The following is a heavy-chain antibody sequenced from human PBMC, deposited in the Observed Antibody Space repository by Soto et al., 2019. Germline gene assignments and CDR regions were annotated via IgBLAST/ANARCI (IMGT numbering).Heavy chain of an antibody. V-gene: IGHV2-5*02. CDR3: ARLYSGSYFDY. D-gene: IGHD1-26*01. Sequence: QITLKESGPTLVKPTQTLTLTCTFSGFSLSINAVGVGWIRQPPGKALEWLALIYWDGDKRYSPSLKSRLTITKDTSKNPVVLTMTNMDPVDTASYYCARLYSGSYFDYWGQGTLVTVSS. CDR2: IYWDGDK. CDR1: GFSLSINAVG. J-gene: IGHJ4*02.